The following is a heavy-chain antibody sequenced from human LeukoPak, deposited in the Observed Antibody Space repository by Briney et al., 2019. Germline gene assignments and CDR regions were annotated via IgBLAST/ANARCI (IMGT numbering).Heavy chain of an antibody. CDR3: AKDSFGSGTYSPYY. CDR2: ISSSGGST. Sequence: PGGSLRLSCAASGFTFSSYAMSWVRQAPGKGLEWVSAISSSGGSTYYADSVKGRFTISRDNSKNTLYLQVNSLRADDTAVYYCAKDSFGSGTYSPYYWGQGTLVTVSS. D-gene: IGHD3-10*01. CDR1: GFTFSSYA. J-gene: IGHJ4*02. V-gene: IGHV3-23*01.